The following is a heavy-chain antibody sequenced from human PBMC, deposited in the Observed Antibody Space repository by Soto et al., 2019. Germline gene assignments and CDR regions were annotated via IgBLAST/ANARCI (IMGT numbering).Heavy chain of an antibody. V-gene: IGHV3-9*01. Sequence: EVQVAESGGGSVQPGRSLRLSCEASGFSFDEYAMHWVRQVPGKGLAWVSSINWNSGNIGYADSVRGRFTISRDNAKNSLYLQMNSLRPEDTAFYYCAKGTKYCSSGVCSVFDYWGQGTLVTVSS. CDR2: INWNSGNI. J-gene: IGHJ4*02. CDR3: AKGTKYCSSGVCSVFDY. CDR1: GFSFDEYA. D-gene: IGHD2-8*01.